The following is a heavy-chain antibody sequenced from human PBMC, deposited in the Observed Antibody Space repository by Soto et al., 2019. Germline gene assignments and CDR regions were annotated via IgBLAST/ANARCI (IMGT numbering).Heavy chain of an antibody. V-gene: IGHV4-34*01. J-gene: IGHJ4*02. CDR3: ARTSRFDY. CDR2: INHSGST. Sequence: QILLQQWGAGLLKPSETLSLTCAVYGVSFSDYYWSWIRQPPGKGLEWIGEINHSGSTNYNPSLKMRVTRPVDTSKHQFSRKLSYVTAADTAVHYCARTSRFDYWGQGTLVTVSS. D-gene: IGHD6-6*01. CDR1: GVSFSDYY.